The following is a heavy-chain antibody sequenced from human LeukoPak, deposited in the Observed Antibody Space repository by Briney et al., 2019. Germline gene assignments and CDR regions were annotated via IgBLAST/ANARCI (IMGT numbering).Heavy chain of an antibody. J-gene: IGHJ3*01. CDR3: AHRLSTLGSAFDV. CDR2: LYWNDDK. Sequence: SGPTLVNPTQTLTLTCTFSGFSLKSYGVGVGWIRQPPGKALEWLALLYWNDDKAYSPSLKSRLTITDDTSKNEVVLTLSDMDPVDTATYCCAHRLSTLGSAFDVWGQGTLVTVSS. CDR1: GFSLKSYGVG. V-gene: IGHV2-5*01. D-gene: IGHD1-26*01.